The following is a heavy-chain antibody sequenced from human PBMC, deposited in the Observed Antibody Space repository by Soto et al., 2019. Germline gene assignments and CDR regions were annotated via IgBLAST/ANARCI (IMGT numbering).Heavy chain of an antibody. V-gene: IGHV4-59*01. Sequence: QVQLQESGPGLVKPSETLSLTCTVSSGSISSFYWSWIRQPPGKGLEWIGSIYYTGSTNYNPSLKSRVTMSVDASKNHFSLKLSSVTAADTAVYYCARCPLGAGXLHYFYMDVWGKGTTVTVSS. D-gene: IGHD3-16*01. J-gene: IGHJ6*03. CDR1: SGSISSFY. CDR3: ARCPLGAGXLHYFYMDV. CDR2: IYYTGST.